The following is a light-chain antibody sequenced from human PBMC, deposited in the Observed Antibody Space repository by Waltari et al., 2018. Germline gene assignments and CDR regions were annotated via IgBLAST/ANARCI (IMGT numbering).Light chain of an antibody. CDR3: QTGGHGTWV. J-gene: IGLJ3*02. CDR1: SGHSSNV. V-gene: IGLV4-69*01. CDR2: VNSDGSH. Sequence: QLVLTQSPSASASLGASVKLTCTLSSGHSSNVIAWLQQQPEKGPRYLMKVNSDGSHSQGDGIPDRFSGASSGPRRYLPISSLQSEDEADYYCQTGGHGTWVFGGGTKLTVL.